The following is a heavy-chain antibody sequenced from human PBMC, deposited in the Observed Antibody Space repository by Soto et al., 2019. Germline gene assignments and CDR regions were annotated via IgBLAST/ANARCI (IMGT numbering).Heavy chain of an antibody. CDR2: INYSGST. V-gene: IGHV4-59*01. CDR3: ARTVIGGFDY. CDR1: GGSISSDY. Sequence: PSETLSLTFTVSGGSISSDYWSWIRQPPGKGLEWIAYINYSGSTNYNPSLKSRVAISGDTSKNQFSLKLSSVTAADTAVYYCARTVIGGFDYWGQGTLVTVS. J-gene: IGHJ4*02. D-gene: IGHD3-16*02.